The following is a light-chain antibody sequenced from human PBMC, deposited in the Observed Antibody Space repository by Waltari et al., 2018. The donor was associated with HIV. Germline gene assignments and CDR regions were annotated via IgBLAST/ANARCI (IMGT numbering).Light chain of an antibody. J-gene: IGKJ1*01. CDR2: AAS. Sequence: DIVLTHSPGTLSLSPGEGATLSCRASQSVRNNFLAWFQQKPGQAPRLLIYAASSRATGIPDRFSGSGSGTDFTLTISRLEAEDFAVYYCQQYDSPPRTFGQGTKVEIK. CDR1: QSVRNNF. CDR3: QQYDSPPRT. V-gene: IGKV3-20*01.